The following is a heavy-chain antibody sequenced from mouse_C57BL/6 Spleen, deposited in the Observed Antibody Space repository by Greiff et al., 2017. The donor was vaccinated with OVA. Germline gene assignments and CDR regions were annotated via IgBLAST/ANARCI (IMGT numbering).Heavy chain of an antibody. Sequence: ESGPGLVTPSQSLSLTCSVTGYSITSGYYWNWIRQFPGNKLEWMGYISYDGSNNYNPSLKNRISLTSDPCKNQFFLKLNSVTTEDTATYYCAREIYGNYVSYFDYWGQGTTLTVSS. CDR1: GYSITSGYY. CDR2: ISYDGSN. CDR3: AREIYGNYVSYFDY. D-gene: IGHD2-1*01. J-gene: IGHJ2*01. V-gene: IGHV3-6*01.